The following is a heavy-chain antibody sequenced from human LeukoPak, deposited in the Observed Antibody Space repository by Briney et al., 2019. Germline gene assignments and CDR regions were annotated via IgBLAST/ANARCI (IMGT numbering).Heavy chain of an antibody. Sequence: PGWSLRLSCAASGFTFSSYGMHWVRQAPGKGLEWVAVIWYDGSNKYYADSVKGRFTISRDNSKNTLYLQMNSLRAEDTAVYYCASSDYGDWGALDYWGQGTLVTVSS. V-gene: IGHV3-33*01. CDR1: GFTFSSYG. CDR3: ASSDYGDWGALDY. D-gene: IGHD4-17*01. J-gene: IGHJ4*02. CDR2: IWYDGSNK.